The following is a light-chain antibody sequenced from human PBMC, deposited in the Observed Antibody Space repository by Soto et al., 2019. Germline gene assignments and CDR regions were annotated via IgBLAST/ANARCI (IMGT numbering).Light chain of an antibody. CDR1: SSDVGNYNY. CDR3: SSFTSSTTYV. CDR2: NVN. Sequence: QSVLTQSASVSGSPRQSITISYTGTSSDVGNYNYVSWYQQHPGEVPKLIIFNVNNRPSGVSNRFSGSKSGNTASLTISGLQAEDEADYYCSSFTSSTTYVFGTGTKVTVL. V-gene: IGLV2-14*01. J-gene: IGLJ1*01.